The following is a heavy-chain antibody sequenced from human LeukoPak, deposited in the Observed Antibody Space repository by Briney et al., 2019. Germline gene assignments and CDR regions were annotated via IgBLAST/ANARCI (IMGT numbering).Heavy chain of an antibody. CDR1: GSTFSNAL. D-gene: IGHD3-22*01. J-gene: IGHJ6*03. CDR3: TTDPNRDPYYYDSSYGYYYYYMDV. Sequence: PGGSLRLSCAASGSTFSNALMSWVRQAPGKGLEWVGRIKSKTDGGTTDYAAPVKGRFTISRDDSKNTLYLQMNSLKTEDTAVYYCTTDPNRDPYYYDSSYGYYYYYMDVWGKGTTVTVSS. V-gene: IGHV3-15*01. CDR2: IKSKTDGGTT.